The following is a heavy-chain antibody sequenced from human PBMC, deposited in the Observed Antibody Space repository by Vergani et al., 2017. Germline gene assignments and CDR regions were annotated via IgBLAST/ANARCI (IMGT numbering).Heavy chain of an antibody. Sequence: EVQLVQSGAEVRKPGESLKISCEVSGYSFTNYWIGWVRQMPGKGLEWMGIFFPGDSDTRYSPSFQGLVTISGAKSISTAYLQWSSLKASDTAVYYCARRISAVSYGSFDIWGEGTMVTVSS. V-gene: IGHV5-51*01. D-gene: IGHD3-10*01. J-gene: IGHJ3*02. CDR2: FFPGDSDT. CDR1: GYSFTNYW. CDR3: ARRISAVSYGSFDI.